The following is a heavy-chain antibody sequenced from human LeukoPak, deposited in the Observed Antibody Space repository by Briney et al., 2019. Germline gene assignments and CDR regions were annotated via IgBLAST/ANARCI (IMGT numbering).Heavy chain of an antibody. D-gene: IGHD1-1*01. CDR2: ITWNSDDM. J-gene: IGHJ4*02. V-gene: IGHV3-9*01. CDR3: TRVTSWRTGFDY. Sequence: GRSLRLSCAASGFSFEAYGMYWVRQAPGKGLEWVSGITWNSDDMAYADSVKGRFTISRDNAKNCLYLQTNSLTVEDTALYYCTRVTSWRTGFDYWGQGTLVTVSS. CDR1: GFSFEAYG.